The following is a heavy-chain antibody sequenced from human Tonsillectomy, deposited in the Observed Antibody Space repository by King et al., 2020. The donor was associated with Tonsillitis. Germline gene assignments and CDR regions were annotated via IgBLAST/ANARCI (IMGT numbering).Heavy chain of an antibody. J-gene: IGHJ1*01. CDR3: ARGQEQWLVSAFFQH. D-gene: IGHD6-19*01. Sequence: QLVQSGGGAVQPGRSLRLSCAASGFIFSSYAMHWVRQAPGKGLEWVAVISYDGSNRYYADSVKGRFTISRDNSKNTLFLQMNSLRSEDTAIYYCARGQEQWLVSAFFQHWGQGTLVTVPS. CDR2: ISYDGSNR. CDR1: GFIFSSYA. V-gene: IGHV3-30*01.